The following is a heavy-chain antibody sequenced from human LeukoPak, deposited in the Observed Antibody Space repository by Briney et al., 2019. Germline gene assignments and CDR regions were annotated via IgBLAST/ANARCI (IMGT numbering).Heavy chain of an antibody. CDR2: INPNSGGT. CDR3: ARDLWATVTPYYYYYGMDV. V-gene: IGHV1-2*02. J-gene: IGHJ6*02. Sequence: ASVKVSCKASGYTFTGYYMHWVRQAPGQGLEWMGWINPNSGGTNYAQKFQGRVTMTRDTSISTAYMELSRLRSDDTAVYYCARDLWATVTPYYYYYGMDVWGQGTTVTVSS. CDR1: GYTFTGYY. D-gene: IGHD4-11*01.